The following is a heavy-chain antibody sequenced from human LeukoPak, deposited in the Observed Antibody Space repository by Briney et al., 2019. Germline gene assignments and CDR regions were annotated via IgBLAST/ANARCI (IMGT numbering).Heavy chain of an antibody. CDR2: ISSSSSYI. V-gene: IGHV3-21*01. CDR3: ARASSSSGYYSDY. Sequence: PGGSLGLSCAASGFTLSSYSMNWVRQAPGKGLEWVSSISSSSSYIYYADSVKGRFTISRDNAKNSLYLQMNSLGAEDTAVYYCARASSSSGYYSDYWGQGTLVTVSS. CDR1: GFTLSSYS. J-gene: IGHJ4*02. D-gene: IGHD6-6*01.